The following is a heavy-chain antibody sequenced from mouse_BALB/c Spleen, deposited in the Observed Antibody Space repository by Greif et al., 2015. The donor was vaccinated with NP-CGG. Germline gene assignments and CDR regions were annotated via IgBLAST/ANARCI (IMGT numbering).Heavy chain of an antibody. V-gene: IGHV1-14*01. Sequence: VHVKQSGPELVKPGASVKMSCKASGYTFTSYVMHWVKQKPGQGLEWIGYINPYNDGTKYNEKFKGKATLTSDKSSSTAYMELSSLTSEDSAVYYCAGDYYAMDYWGQGTSVTVSS. CDR1: GYTFTSYV. J-gene: IGHJ4*01. CDR3: AGDYYAMDY. CDR2: INPYNDGT.